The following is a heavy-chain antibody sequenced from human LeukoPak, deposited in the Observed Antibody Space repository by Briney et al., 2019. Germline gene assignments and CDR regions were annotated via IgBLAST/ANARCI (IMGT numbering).Heavy chain of an antibody. Sequence: SETLSLTCAVSGDSISSPNWWTWVRQPPGQGLEWIGEIYHRGSTKYNPSLKSRVTISVDRTKNQYSLNLSSVTAADTAVYYCARVPPYDSSGYYTDDAFDIWGQGTMVTVS. CDR1: GDSISSPNW. V-gene: IGHV4-4*02. D-gene: IGHD3-22*01. CDR3: ARVPPYDSSGYYTDDAFDI. CDR2: IYHRGST. J-gene: IGHJ3*02.